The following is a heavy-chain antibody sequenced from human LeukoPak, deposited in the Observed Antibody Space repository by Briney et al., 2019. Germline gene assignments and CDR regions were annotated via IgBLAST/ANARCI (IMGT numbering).Heavy chain of an antibody. J-gene: IGHJ5*02. CDR2: ISAYNGNT. CDR3: ARDQDFRGGDDWFDP. CDR1: GYTFTSYG. D-gene: IGHD3-10*01. Sequence: ASVTVSCKASGYTFTSYGISWVRQAPGQGLEWMGWISAYNGNTNYAQKLQGRVTMTTDTSTSTAYMELRSLRSDDTAVYYCARDQDFRGGDDWFDPWGQGTLVTVSS. V-gene: IGHV1-18*01.